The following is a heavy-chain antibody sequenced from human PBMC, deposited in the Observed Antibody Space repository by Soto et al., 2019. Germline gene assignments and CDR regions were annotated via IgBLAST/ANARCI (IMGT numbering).Heavy chain of an antibody. D-gene: IGHD3-16*01. V-gene: IGHV4-34*12. J-gene: IGHJ3*02. CDR3: ARSPLGYDYVRQTWREVGDSFDI. CDR2: LIHGGST. Sequence: LSLTCAIYGASLGGFHWTWLRQAPGKGLEWIGELIHGGSTNYNPSLKSRVSFSLDTSKNQFSLHLMSVTAADTAVYYCARSPLGYDYVRQTWREVGDSFDIWGRGTMVAVSS. CDR1: GASLGGFH.